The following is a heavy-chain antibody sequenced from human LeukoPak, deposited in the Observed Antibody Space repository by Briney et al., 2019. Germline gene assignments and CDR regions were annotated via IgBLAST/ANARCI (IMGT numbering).Heavy chain of an antibody. CDR2: IKEDGSRK. CDR1: GFTFNNYW. J-gene: IGHJ4*02. CDR3: ARDGVTSSVDY. V-gene: IGHV3-7*01. Sequence: GGSLRLSCAASGFTFNNYWMSWVRQAPGKGLEWLANIKEDGSRKYYVDSVKGRFTISRDNAKKSLFLQMNSLRAEDTGVYYCARDGVTSSVDYWGQGTLVTVSS. D-gene: IGHD2-21*02.